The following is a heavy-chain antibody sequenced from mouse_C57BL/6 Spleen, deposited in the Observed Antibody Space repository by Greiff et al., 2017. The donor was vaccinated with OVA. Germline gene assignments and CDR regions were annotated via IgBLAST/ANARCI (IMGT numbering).Heavy chain of an antibody. V-gene: IGHV1-82*01. CDR3: ASSSYLFDY. D-gene: IGHD1-1*01. CDR2: IYPGDGDT. Sequence: VKLMESGPELVKPGASVKISCKASGYAFSSSWMNWVKQRPGKGLEWIGRIYPGDGDTNYNGKFKGKATLTADKSSSTAYMQLSSLTSEDSAVYFCASSSYLFDYWGQGTTLTVSS. J-gene: IGHJ2*01. CDR1: GYAFSSSW.